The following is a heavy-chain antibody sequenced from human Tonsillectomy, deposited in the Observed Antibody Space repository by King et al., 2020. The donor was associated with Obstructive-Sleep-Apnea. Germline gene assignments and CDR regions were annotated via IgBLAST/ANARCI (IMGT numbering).Heavy chain of an antibody. D-gene: IGHD2-2*01. CDR3: ARGAMTLGAFDI. V-gene: IGHV4-31*03. J-gene: IGHJ3*02. Sequence: QLQESGPGLVKPSQTLSLTCTVSGGSISSVGYYWSWIRQHPGKGLEWIGYIYYSGSTYYNPSLKSRVTISVDTSKNQFSLKLSSVTAAEPAVYYCARGAMTLGAFDIWGQGTMVTVSS. CDR2: IYYSGST. CDR1: GGSISSVGYY.